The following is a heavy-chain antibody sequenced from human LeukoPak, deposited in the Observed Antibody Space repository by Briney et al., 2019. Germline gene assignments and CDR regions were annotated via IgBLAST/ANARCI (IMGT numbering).Heavy chain of an antibody. CDR2: IKPDSGGA. CDR1: GYTFTGYY. CDR3: ARGKHFDSGGYYAAFYFDY. J-gene: IGHJ4*02. V-gene: IGHV1-2*02. Sequence: ASVKVSCKASGYTFTGYYIHWVRQAPGQGLEWMGWIKPDSGGAKYAQKFQGRVTMTRDTSISTAYMEFSSLKTDDTAMYYCARGKHFDSGGYYAAFYFDYWGQGTLIPVSS. D-gene: IGHD3-22*01.